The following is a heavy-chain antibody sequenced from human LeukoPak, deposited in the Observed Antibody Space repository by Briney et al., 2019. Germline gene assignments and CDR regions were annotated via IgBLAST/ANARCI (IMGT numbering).Heavy chain of an antibody. CDR2: ISYDGSNK. V-gene: IGHV3-30*04. D-gene: IGHD5-18*01. Sequence: PGGSLRLSCAASGFTFSSYAMHWVRQAPGKGLEWVAVISYDGSNKYYADSVKGRFTISRDNSKNTLYLQMNSLRAEDTAVYYCAKGKVTPPFDYWGQGTLVTVSS. J-gene: IGHJ4*02. CDR3: AKGKVTPPFDY. CDR1: GFTFSSYA.